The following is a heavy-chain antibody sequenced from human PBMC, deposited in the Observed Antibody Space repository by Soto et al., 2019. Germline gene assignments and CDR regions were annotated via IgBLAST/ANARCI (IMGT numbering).Heavy chain of an antibody. CDR2: ISWNSGSI. V-gene: IGHV3-9*01. CDR3: AKGQGFGELLGYYFDY. Sequence: PGGSLRLSCAASGFTFDDYAMHWVRQAPGKGLEWVSGISWNSGSIGYADSVKGRFTISRDNAKNSLYLQMNSLRAEDTALYYCAKGQGFGELLGYYFDYWGQGTLVTVSS. D-gene: IGHD3-10*01. J-gene: IGHJ4*02. CDR1: GFTFDDYA.